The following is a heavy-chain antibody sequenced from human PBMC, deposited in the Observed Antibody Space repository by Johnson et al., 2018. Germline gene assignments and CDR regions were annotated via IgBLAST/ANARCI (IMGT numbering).Heavy chain of an antibody. CDR1: GDSIGNHY. D-gene: IGHD2-21*02. Sequence: QVQLQESGPGLVKPSENLSLTCTVSGDSIGNHYWNWIRQTPGKGLEWIGHIYSAGSTTYNPSPKSRVPIPMDTSKNQFFLSLMSVSAAETAVYYWSRDVCGADCFLPYHMDVWGQGTTVTVSS. V-gene: IGHV4-59*11. J-gene: IGHJ6*03. CDR3: SRDVCGADCFLPYHMDV. CDR2: IYSAGST.